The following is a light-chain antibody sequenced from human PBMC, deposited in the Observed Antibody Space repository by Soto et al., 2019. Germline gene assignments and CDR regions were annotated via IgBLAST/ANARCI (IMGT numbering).Light chain of an antibody. CDR3: QQYGSSPWT. CDR1: QSVSSSY. CDR2: GAS. J-gene: IGKJ1*01. Sequence: EIVLTQSPGTLSLSPGERATLSCRASQSVSSSYLAWYQQKPGQAPRPLIYGASSRAIGIPDRFSGSGSGTDFTLTIGRLEPEDFAVYYCQQYGSSPWTFGQGTKVDIK. V-gene: IGKV3-20*01.